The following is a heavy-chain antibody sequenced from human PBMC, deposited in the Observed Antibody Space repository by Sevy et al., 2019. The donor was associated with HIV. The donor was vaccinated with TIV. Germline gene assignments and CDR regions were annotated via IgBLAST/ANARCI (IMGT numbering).Heavy chain of an antibody. CDR3: ARFYYHSSGYYMGAFDI. CDR2: IYYSGST. J-gene: IGHJ3*02. CDR1: GGSISSYY. D-gene: IGHD3-22*01. Sequence: SEILSLTCTVSGGSISSYYWSWIRQPPGKGLEWVGYIYYSGSTNYNPSLKSRVTISVDTSKNQYSLKLSSVTAADTAVYYSARFYYHSSGYYMGAFDIWGQGTMVTVSS. V-gene: IGHV4-59*01.